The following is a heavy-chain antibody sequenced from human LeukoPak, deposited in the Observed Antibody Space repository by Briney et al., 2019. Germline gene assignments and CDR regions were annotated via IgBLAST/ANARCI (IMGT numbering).Heavy chain of an antibody. CDR3: ARQVVVVVAVTSFVGWFDP. V-gene: IGHV5-51*01. CDR1: GYSFTSYW. J-gene: IGHJ5*02. D-gene: IGHD2-15*01. CDR2: IYPGDSDT. Sequence: AESPLIYCQGSGYSFTSYWIGWVRQLPGKGLEWMGIIYPGDSDTRYSPSFQGQATITADQSISTAYLQWSSLKASDTAMYYCARQVVVVVAVTSFVGWFDPWGQGTLVTVSS.